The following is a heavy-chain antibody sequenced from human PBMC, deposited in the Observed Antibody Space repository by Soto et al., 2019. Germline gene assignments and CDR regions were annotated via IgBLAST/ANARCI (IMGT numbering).Heavy chain of an antibody. Sequence: GGSLRLSCAASGFTFSSYAMHWVRQAPDKRLEMLAVISYDGSNKYYADSVKGRFTISRDNSKNTLYLQMNSLRAEDTAVYYCARGRGSVGVVRGVLYWGQGTLVTVSS. CDR1: GFTFSSYA. D-gene: IGHD3-10*01. CDR2: ISYDGSNK. CDR3: ARGRGSVGVVRGVLY. V-gene: IGHV3-30-3*01. J-gene: IGHJ4*02.